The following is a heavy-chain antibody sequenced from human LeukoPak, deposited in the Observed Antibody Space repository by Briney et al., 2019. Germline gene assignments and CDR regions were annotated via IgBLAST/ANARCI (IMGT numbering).Heavy chain of an antibody. Sequence: PGGSLRLSCAGSGFTFSFYWKSWVRQAPGKGLQWVANIKQDGSEKHYVDSVKGRFTISRDNAKNSLYLQMNSLRAEDTAVYYCARSLRRSYYDSSGYDYWGQGTLVTVSS. V-gene: IGHV3-7*01. CDR1: GFTFSFYW. D-gene: IGHD3-22*01. J-gene: IGHJ4*02. CDR2: IKQDGSEK. CDR3: ARSLRRSYYDSSGYDY.